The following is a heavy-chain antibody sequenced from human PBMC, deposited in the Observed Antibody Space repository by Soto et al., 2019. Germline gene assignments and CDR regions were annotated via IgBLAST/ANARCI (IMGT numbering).Heavy chain of an antibody. D-gene: IGHD6-6*01. J-gene: IGHJ4*02. CDR3: ASRPAGNTYHAVFDF. Sequence: VRLVESGGTLVQPGGSPRISCAASGLTFSGHWMTWVRQTPGKGPEWVANISPDGSDKSYVDSVKGRFTISRDDDKNSLALQLDSLRAEDTAVYHCASRPAGNTYHAVFDFWGQGTLVTVSA. V-gene: IGHV3-7*03. CDR1: GLTFSGHW. CDR2: ISPDGSDK.